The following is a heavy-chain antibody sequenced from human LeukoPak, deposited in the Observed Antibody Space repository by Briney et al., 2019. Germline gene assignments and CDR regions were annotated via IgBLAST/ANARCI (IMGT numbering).Heavy chain of an antibody. Sequence: ASVKVSCKASGYTFTSCAMNWVRQAPGQGLEWVGWVNAGTNVARKFQGRVTLTRDTSINTSYMELRSLRPDDTALYYCARGTYHYDFWNTPVSGPTNFDFWGQGTLITVSS. J-gene: IGHJ4*02. CDR2: VNAGT. CDR1: GYTFTSCA. V-gene: IGHV1-2*02. D-gene: IGHD3-3*01. CDR3: ARGTYHYDFWNTPVSGPTNFDF.